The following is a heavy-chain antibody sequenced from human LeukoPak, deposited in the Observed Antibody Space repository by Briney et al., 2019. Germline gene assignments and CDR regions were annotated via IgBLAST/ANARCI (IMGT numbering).Heavy chain of an antibody. CDR2: FDPEDGET. D-gene: IGHD3-22*01. CDR1: GYTLTKLS. CDR3: ASTLSYYYDSSGYVFDY. J-gene: IGHJ4*02. V-gene: IGHV1-24*01. Sequence: ASVKVSCKVSGYTLTKLSMHWVRQAPRKGLEWMGGFDPEDGETIYAQKFQGRVTMTEDTSTDTAYMELSSLRSEDTAVYYCASTLSYYYDSSGYVFDYWGQGTLVTVSS.